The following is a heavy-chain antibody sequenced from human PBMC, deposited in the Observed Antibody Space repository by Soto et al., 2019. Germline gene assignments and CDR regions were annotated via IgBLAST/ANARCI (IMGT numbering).Heavy chain of an antibody. V-gene: IGHV4-61*01. D-gene: IGHD4-17*01. CDR3: ARDNYGDYGGDAFDI. CDR1: GGSVSSGSYF. Sequence: PSETLSLTCTVSGGSVSSGSYFWRWLRQPPGKGLEWIGYIYYSGSTNYNPSLKSRVTISVNTSKNQFSLKVNSVTAADTAVYYCARDNYGDYGGDAFDIWGQGTMVTVS. J-gene: IGHJ3*02. CDR2: IYYSGST.